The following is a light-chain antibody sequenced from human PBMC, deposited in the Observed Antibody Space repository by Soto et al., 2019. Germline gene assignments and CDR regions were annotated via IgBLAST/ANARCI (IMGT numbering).Light chain of an antibody. CDR2: GAS. CDR1: QSVSSN. V-gene: IGKV3-15*01. Sequence: EIVMTQSPATLSVSPGERATLSCRASQSVSSNLAWYQQKPGQAPRPLIYGASTRATGIPARFSGSGSGTEFTLTISSLQSEDFAVYYCQQYNNWWKFGQGTKVESK. CDR3: QQYNNWWK. J-gene: IGKJ1*01.